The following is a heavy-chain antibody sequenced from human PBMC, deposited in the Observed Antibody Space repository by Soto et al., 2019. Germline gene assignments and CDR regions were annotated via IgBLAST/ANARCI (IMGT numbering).Heavy chain of an antibody. CDR2: ILSDGRNE. V-gene: IGHV3-30*02. J-gene: IGHJ4*02. CDR3: GKDWGDGKNPIDS. D-gene: IGHD3-10*01. Sequence: GGALRLFSEASGVSCSYYGMHCVRQAPGKGLYWVALILSDGRNEYYADSVKGRFTISRDNSKNTVYLQMNSLRDDDTGVYYCGKDWGDGKNPIDSWGRGTLVTVYS. CDR1: GVSCSYYG.